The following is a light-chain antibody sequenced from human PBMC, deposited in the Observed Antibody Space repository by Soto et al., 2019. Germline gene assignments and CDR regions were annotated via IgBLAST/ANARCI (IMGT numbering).Light chain of an antibody. CDR2: MAS. CDR1: QSLGSW. J-gene: IGKJ3*01. Sequence: DIQMTQSPSTLSASVGDRVTITCRASQSLGSWLAWYQQRPGKAPQLLIYMASTLESGVPPRFSGDGSGTEFTLTITSLQPDDFATYYCQQYNHYPFTFGPGTKVDLK. CDR3: QQYNHYPFT. V-gene: IGKV1-5*03.